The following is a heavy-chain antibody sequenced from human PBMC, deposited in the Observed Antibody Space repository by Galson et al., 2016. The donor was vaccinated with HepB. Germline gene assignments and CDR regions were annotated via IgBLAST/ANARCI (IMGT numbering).Heavy chain of an antibody. V-gene: IGHV4-39*01. J-gene: IGHJ4*02. CDR1: GDSISSSSYY. Sequence: SETLSLTCTVSGDSISSSSYYWGWIRQPPGKGLEWIGDVYYTGNSYYNPSLKSRATMSVDTSKNQFSLKLSSVTAADTAVYYFARHITVSGTRGFDYWGQGILVTVSS. CDR2: VYYTGNS. D-gene: IGHD2-8*01. CDR3: ARHITVSGTRGFDY.